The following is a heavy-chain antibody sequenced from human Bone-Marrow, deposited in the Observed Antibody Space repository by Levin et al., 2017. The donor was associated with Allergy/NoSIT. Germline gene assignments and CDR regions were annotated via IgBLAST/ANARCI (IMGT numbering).Heavy chain of an antibody. CDR2: ISSDGSNK. CDR1: GFTFSSYI. D-gene: IGHD1-26*01. Sequence: GESLKISCAASGFTFSSYIMHWVRQAPGKGLEWVTVISSDGSNKHYADSVKGRFTISRDNSKNTLYLQMNSLRAEDTAVYYCATAGESGSYFDYWGQGTLVTVSS. J-gene: IGHJ4*02. CDR3: ATAGESGSYFDY. V-gene: IGHV3-30*04.